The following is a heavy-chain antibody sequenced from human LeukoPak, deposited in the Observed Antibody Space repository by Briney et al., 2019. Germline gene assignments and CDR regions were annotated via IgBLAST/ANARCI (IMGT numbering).Heavy chain of an antibody. J-gene: IGHJ4*02. CDR3: ARDPFYYDSSGHDFDY. D-gene: IGHD3-22*01. Sequence: GGSLRLSCAASGFTFSSYSMNWVRQAPGKGLEWVSYISSRSTTIYYADSVKGRFTISRDNAENSLYLQMNSLRDEDTAVYYCARDPFYYDSSGHDFDYWGQGTLVTVSS. CDR2: ISSRSTTI. CDR1: GFTFSSYS. V-gene: IGHV3-48*02.